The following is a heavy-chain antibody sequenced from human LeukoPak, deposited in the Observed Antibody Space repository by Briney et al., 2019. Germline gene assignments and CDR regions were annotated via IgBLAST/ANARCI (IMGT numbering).Heavy chain of an antibody. CDR1: GYMFSDYY. D-gene: IGHD6-19*01. Sequence: PGGSLRLSCAASGYMFSDYYMSWIRQAPEKGLEWLSYISHSGSTIYYADSVKGRFTISRDNSKNTLYLQMNSLRAEDTAVYYCARDPSSGPSLVYGMDVWGQGTTVTVSS. V-gene: IGHV3-11*04. CDR2: ISHSGSTI. J-gene: IGHJ6*02. CDR3: ARDPSSGPSLVYGMDV.